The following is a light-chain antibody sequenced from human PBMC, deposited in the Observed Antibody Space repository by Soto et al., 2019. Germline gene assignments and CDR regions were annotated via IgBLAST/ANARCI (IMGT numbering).Light chain of an antibody. J-gene: IGLJ2*01. CDR1: SSDVGSYNL. Sequence: QSALTQPASVSGSPGQSITISCTGTSSDVGSYNLVSWYQQHPGKAPKLMIYEGSKRPSGVSNRFSGSKSGNTASLTISGLQAEDEADYYCRSYAGSSTSVVFGGGTQLTVL. V-gene: IGLV2-23*01. CDR2: EGS. CDR3: RSYAGSSTSVV.